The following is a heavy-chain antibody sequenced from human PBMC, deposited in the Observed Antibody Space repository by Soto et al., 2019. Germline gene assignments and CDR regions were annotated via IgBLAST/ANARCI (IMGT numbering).Heavy chain of an antibody. Sequence: ETLRLSCAASGFTFSNAWMSWVRQAPGKGLEWVGRIKSKTDGGTTDYAAPVKGRFTISRDDSKNTLYLQMNSLKTEDTAVYYCTTDIVGATLYYYGMDVWGQGTTVTVSS. V-gene: IGHV3-15*01. J-gene: IGHJ6*02. CDR3: TTDIVGATLYYYGMDV. CDR2: IKSKTDGGTT. CDR1: GFTFSNAW. D-gene: IGHD1-26*01.